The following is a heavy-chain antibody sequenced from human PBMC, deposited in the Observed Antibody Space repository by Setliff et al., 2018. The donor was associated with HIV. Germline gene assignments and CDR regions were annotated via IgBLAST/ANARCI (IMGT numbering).Heavy chain of an antibody. CDR3: ARASSDIPGVDSNYFDD. Sequence: PSETLSLTCSVSGGSINRGTYYWTWIRQSAGKGLEWIGHIYITGDTDYNPSLKSRVTISVDTSKNQFFLMLSSVTAADTAVYYCARASSDIPGVDSNYFDDWGQGTLVTVSS. CDR1: GGSINRGTYY. J-gene: IGHJ4*02. CDR2: IYITGDT. V-gene: IGHV4-61*09. D-gene: IGHD2-2*01.